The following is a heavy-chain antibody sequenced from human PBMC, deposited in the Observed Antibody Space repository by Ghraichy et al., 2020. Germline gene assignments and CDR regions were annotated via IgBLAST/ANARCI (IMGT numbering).Heavy chain of an antibody. CDR2: IKKDGSQK. CDR1: GFSFSSFW. Sequence: GGSLRLSCAASGFSFSSFWMSWVRQAPGKGLEWVANIKKDGSQKYYVDSVEGRFTISRDNAKNSLYLQMNSLGAEDTAVYYCGRVIGGYDLIDSWGQGTLVTVSS. V-gene: IGHV3-7*01. CDR3: GRVIGGYDLIDS. D-gene: IGHD5-12*01. J-gene: IGHJ4*02.